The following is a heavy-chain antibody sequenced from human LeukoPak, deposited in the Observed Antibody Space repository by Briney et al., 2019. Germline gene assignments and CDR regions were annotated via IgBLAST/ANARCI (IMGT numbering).Heavy chain of an antibody. J-gene: IGHJ4*02. CDR3: ARLPQYQLLYRPGIDY. CDR1: GGSISSISYY. D-gene: IGHD2-2*02. V-gene: IGHV4-39*01. Sequence: PSETLPLTCTVSGGSISSISYYWGWIRQPPGKGLEWIGSIYYSGSTYYNPSLKSRVTISVDTSKNQFSLKLSSVTAADTAVYYCARLPQYQLLYRPGIDYWGQGTLVTVSS. CDR2: IYYSGST.